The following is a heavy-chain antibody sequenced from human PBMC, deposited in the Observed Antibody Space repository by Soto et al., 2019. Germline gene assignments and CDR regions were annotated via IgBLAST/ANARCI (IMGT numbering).Heavy chain of an antibody. J-gene: IGHJ3*02. Sequence: PGGSLSLSCAASGFTFRIYSMHWVRQSPGKGLEWVAVMWYDGTNKYYGESVKGRFTISRDNSENTLYLQMNSLRVEDTAVYYCARDANFGTKGGSFDIWGHGTLVIVSS. CDR1: GFTFRIYS. D-gene: IGHD3-3*01. V-gene: IGHV3-33*01. CDR3: ARDANFGTKGGSFDI. CDR2: MWYDGTNK.